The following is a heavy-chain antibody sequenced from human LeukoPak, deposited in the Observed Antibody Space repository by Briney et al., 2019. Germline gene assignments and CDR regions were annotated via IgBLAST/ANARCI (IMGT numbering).Heavy chain of an antibody. D-gene: IGHD3/OR15-3a*01. CDR2: IWYDGSNK. CDR1: GFTFGSYD. V-gene: IGHV3-33*01. Sequence: PGGSLRLSCAASGFTFGSYDMHWVRQAPGKGLEWVAVIWYDGSNKYYADSVKGRFTISRDISKNTLYLQMNSLRAEDTAVYYCARHKDWTFDYWGQGTQVTVSS. J-gene: IGHJ4*02. CDR3: ARHKDWTFDY.